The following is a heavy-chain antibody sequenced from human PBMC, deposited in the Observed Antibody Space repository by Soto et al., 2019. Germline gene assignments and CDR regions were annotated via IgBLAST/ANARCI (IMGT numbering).Heavy chain of an antibody. CDR1: GFTFSSYA. CDR2: VSAGGDMT. CDR3: ARGDRGGSGSPASYYYSGLDV. D-gene: IGHD3-10*01. J-gene: IGHJ6*02. V-gene: IGHV3-23*01. Sequence: ESGGHLAQPGGSLRLSCAASGFTFSSYAMSWVRQAPGKGLEWVSSVSAGGDMTYYSDSVKGRFTISRDNSNNALFLQMNSLRIEDTALYYCARGDRGGSGSPASYYYSGLDVWGQGTTVTVS.